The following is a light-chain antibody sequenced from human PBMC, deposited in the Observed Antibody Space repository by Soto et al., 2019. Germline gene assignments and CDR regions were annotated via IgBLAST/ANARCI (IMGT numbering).Light chain of an antibody. CDR1: SSDVGGYDY. J-gene: IGLJ2*01. V-gene: IGLV2-14*03. CDR3: TSYTGGSTLVI. CDR2: DVT. Sequence: QSVLTQPASVSGSPGQSVTISCTGTSSDVGGYDYVSWYQQHPGKVPKFLIYDVTNRPSGVSDRFSGSKSGNTASLTISGLQAEDEADYYCTSYTGGSTLVIFGGGTKLTVL.